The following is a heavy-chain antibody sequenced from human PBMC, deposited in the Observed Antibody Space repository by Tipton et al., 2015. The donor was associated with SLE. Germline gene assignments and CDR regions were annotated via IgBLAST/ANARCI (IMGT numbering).Heavy chain of an antibody. J-gene: IGHJ6*02. CDR3: ARGMVTWRGAILGVDV. D-gene: IGHD2-21*02. CDR2: ISDGGGT. Sequence: TLSLTCAVSGGSISSGNWWNWVRQPPGKGLEWIGYISDGGGTNYNPSLKSRVTISVDPAKNQFSLKLTSVTAADTAVYYCARGMVTWRGAILGVDVWGQGTTVNVSS. V-gene: IGHV4-4*02. CDR1: GGSISSGNW.